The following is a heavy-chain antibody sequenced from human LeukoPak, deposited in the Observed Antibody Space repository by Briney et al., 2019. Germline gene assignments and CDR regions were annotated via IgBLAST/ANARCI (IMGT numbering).Heavy chain of an antibody. CDR1: GFTFSSYW. CDR2: ISPSGDIT. D-gene: IGHD3-10*01. CDR3: AKDDAWLRFGE. V-gene: IGHV3-23*01. J-gene: IGHJ4*02. Sequence: GGSLRLSCAASGFTFSSYWMNWVRQAPGKGLEWVSGISPSGDITYYADSVKGRFTISRDNSKNTLYLEVISLTAEDTAVYYCAKDDAWLRFGEWSQGTLVTVSS.